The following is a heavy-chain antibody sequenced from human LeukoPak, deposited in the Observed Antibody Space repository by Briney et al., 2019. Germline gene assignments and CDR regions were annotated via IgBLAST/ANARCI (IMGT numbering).Heavy chain of an antibody. CDR2: IYSGGTT. D-gene: IGHD3-9*01. V-gene: IGHV3-66*01. J-gene: IGHJ4*02. CDR3: VRDHYYDCSGYYDY. Sequence: GRSLRLSCVASGFTFSSHAMHWVRQAPGKGLEWVSVIYSGGTTNYADSVRARFTISRDSSANTLYLQMDNLRVEDTAIYYCVRDHYYDCSGYYDYWGQGTLVTVSS. CDR1: GFTFSSHA.